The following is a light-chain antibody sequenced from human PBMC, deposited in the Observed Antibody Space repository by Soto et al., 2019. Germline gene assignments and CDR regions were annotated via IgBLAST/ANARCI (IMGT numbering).Light chain of an antibody. CDR3: MQGTHWPWT. CDR1: QSLVYRDGNTY. J-gene: IGKJ1*01. V-gene: IGKV2-30*01. Sequence: DVVMTQSPLSLPVTLGQPASISCRSSQSLVYRDGNTYLNWFQQRPGQSQRRLIYKVSNRDSGVPDRFSGSGSGTDFTLKISRVEAEDVGVYYCMQGTHWPWTFGQGTKVEIK. CDR2: KVS.